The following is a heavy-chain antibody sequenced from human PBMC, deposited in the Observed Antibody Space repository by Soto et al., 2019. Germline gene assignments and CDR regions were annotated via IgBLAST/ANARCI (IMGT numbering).Heavy chain of an antibody. CDR1: GFSLSTSGVG. J-gene: IGHJ4*02. Sequence: QITLKESGPTLVKPTQTLTLTCTFSGFSLSTSGVGVGWIRQPPGKALEWLALIYWDDDKRYSPSLKSRLTITKDPSKNQVVLTMTHMDPVDTATYYCAHSLIPNWGSRGAFDYWGQGTLVTVSS. V-gene: IGHV2-5*02. CDR3: AHSLIPNWGSRGAFDY. CDR2: IYWDDDK. D-gene: IGHD7-27*01.